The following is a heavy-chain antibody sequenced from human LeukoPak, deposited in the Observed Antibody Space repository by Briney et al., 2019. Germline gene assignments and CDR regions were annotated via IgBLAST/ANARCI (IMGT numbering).Heavy chain of an antibody. D-gene: IGHD2-2*01. V-gene: IGHV4-59*12. Sequence: TSETLSLTCTVSGGSISSYYWSWIRQPPGKGLEWIGYIYYSGSTNYNPSLKSRVTISVDTSKNQFSLKLSSVTAADTAVYYCAREDQLLSDYYYGMDVWGQGTTVTVSS. J-gene: IGHJ6*02. CDR3: AREDQLLSDYYYGMDV. CDR1: GGSISSYY. CDR2: IYYSGST.